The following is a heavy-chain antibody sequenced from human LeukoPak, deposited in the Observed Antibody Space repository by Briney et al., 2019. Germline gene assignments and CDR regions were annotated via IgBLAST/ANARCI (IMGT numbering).Heavy chain of an antibody. CDR2: IYPGEYDI. V-gene: IGHV5-51*01. CDR1: GYSFSNYW. CDR3: ARLSGWADY. D-gene: IGHD6-19*01. J-gene: IGHJ4*02. Sequence: GESLKISCKGSGYSFSNYWIGWVRQMPGKGLEWMGIIYPGEYDIRYSPSFQGQVTISADKSISTAYLQWSSLKASDTAMYSCARLSGWADYWGQGTLVTVSS.